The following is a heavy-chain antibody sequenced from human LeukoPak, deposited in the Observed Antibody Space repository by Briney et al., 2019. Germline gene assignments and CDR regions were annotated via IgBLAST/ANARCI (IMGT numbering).Heavy chain of an antibody. CDR1: RFTFADYS. J-gene: IGHJ4*02. V-gene: IGHV3-23*01. Sequence: GGSLRLSCAASRFTFADYSIGWVRQAPGKWLEWVSGISASGGATYYADSVKGRFTISRDNSKNTLYLQMNSLRAEDTAVYYCAKTSTTMVLVVITHHHFWGQGTLVAVSS. CDR3: AKTSTTMVLVVITHHHF. D-gene: IGHD3-22*01. CDR2: ISASGGAT.